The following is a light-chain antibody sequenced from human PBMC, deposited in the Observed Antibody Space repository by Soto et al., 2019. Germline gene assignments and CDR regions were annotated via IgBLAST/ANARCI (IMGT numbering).Light chain of an antibody. CDR2: AAS. V-gene: IGKV1-8*01. Sequence: AIRMTQSPSSFSASTGDRVTITCRASQSISSYLAWYQQKPGQAPKLLIYAASTWQGGVPSRFSGGGSGTAFTLSTSCLLSEYLAIYFSHQYYSSVPLGQGTKL. J-gene: IGKJ2*01. CDR3: HQYYSSVP. CDR1: QSISSY.